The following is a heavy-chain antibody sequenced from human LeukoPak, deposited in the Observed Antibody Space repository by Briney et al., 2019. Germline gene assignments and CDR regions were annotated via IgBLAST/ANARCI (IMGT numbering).Heavy chain of an antibody. D-gene: IGHD6-13*01. CDR1: GFTFSSYG. CDR2: ISYDGSSK. Sequence: GGSLRLSCAASGFTFSSYGMHWVRQAPGKGLEWVAFISYDGSSKYYADSVKGRFTISRDNSKNTLYLQMNSLRAEDTAVYYCAKAGHSSNWYWFDPRGQGTLVTVSS. CDR3: AKAGHSSNWYWFDP. J-gene: IGHJ5*02. V-gene: IGHV3-30*18.